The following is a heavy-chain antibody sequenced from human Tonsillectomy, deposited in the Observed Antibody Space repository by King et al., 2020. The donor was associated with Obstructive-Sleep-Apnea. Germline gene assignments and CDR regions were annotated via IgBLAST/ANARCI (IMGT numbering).Heavy chain of an antibody. Sequence: VQLVESGGGVVQPGRSLRLSCAASGFTFSSYAMHWVRQAPGKGLEWVAVISYDGSNKYYADSVKGRFTISRDNSKNTLYLQMNSLRAEDTAVYYCARDLFRSYGPPGYWGQGTLVTVSS. CDR2: ISYDGSNK. CDR1: GFTFSSYA. D-gene: IGHD5-18*01. J-gene: IGHJ4*02. CDR3: ARDLFRSYGPPGY. V-gene: IGHV3-30*04.